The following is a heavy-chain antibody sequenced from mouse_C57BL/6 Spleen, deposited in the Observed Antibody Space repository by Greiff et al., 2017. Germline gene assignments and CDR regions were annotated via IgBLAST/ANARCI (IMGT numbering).Heavy chain of an antibody. D-gene: IGHD1-1*01. CDR2: ILPGSGST. J-gene: IGHJ4*01. CDR1: GYTFTGYW. V-gene: IGHV1-9*01. Sequence: VQRVESGAELMKPGASVKLSCKATGYTFTGYWIEWVKQRPGHGLEWIGEILPGSGSTNYNEKFKGKATFTADTSSNTAYMQLSSLTTEDSAIYYCARLGTTVVATGHAMDYWGQGTSVTVSS. CDR3: ARLGTTVVATGHAMDY.